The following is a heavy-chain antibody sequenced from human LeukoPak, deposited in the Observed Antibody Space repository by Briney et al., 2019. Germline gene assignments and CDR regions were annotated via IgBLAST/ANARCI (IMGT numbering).Heavy chain of an antibody. Sequence: ASVKVSCKASGNTFTGYYMHWVRQAPGQGLEWMGRINPNSGGTNYAQKFQGRVTMTRDTSISTAYMELSRLRSDDTAVYYCARAAQSERPPRLNDFWSGYHDYWGQGTLVTVSS. J-gene: IGHJ4*02. CDR3: ARAAQSERPPRLNDFWSGYHDY. D-gene: IGHD3-3*01. V-gene: IGHV1-2*06. CDR2: INPNSGGT. CDR1: GNTFTGYY.